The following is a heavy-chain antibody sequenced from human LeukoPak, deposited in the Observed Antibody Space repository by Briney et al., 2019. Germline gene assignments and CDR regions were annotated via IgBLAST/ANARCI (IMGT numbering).Heavy chain of an antibody. CDR1: GYTFTGYY. Sequence: RASVKVSCRASGYTFTGYYMHWVRQAPGQGLEWMGWINPNSGGTNYAQKFQGRVTMTRDTSISTAYMELSRLRSDDTAVYYCARSYGDYYDWYFDLWGRGTLVTVSS. CDR3: ARSYGDYYDWYFDL. CDR2: INPNSGGT. D-gene: IGHD4-17*01. V-gene: IGHV1-2*02. J-gene: IGHJ2*01.